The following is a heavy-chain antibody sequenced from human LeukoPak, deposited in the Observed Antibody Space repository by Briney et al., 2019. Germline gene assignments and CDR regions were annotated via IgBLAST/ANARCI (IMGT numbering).Heavy chain of an antibody. CDR1: GLTLRDYG. D-gene: IGHD3-22*01. CDR2: IDSKEGST. Sequence: GGSLRLSCAASGLTLRDYGMHWVRQAPGKGLEYVSAIDSKEGSTYYANSVKGRFTISRDNSKNTIYLQMNSLRAEDTAIYYCAKRSSTSSGYFDFWGRGTLVTVSS. CDR3: AKRSSTSSGYFDF. J-gene: IGHJ4*02. V-gene: IGHV3-64*01.